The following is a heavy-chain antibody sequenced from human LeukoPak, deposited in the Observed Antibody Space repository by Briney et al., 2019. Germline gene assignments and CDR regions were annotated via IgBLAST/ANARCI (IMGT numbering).Heavy chain of an antibody. Sequence: ASVKVSCKVSGYTLTELSMHWVRQAPGQGLEWMGWISAYNGNTNYAQKLQGRVTMTTDTSTSTAYMELRSLRSDDTAVYYCARSLEVVTALHDYWGQGTLVTVSS. V-gene: IGHV1-18*01. CDR2: ISAYNGNT. CDR1: GYTLTELS. J-gene: IGHJ4*02. D-gene: IGHD2-21*02. CDR3: ARSLEVVTALHDY.